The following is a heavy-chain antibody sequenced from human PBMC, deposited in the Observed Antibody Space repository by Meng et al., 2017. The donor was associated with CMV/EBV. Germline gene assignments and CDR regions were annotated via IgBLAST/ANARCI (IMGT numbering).Heavy chain of an antibody. CDR3: ARSSGYDRYGMDV. V-gene: IGHV1-69*05. J-gene: IGHJ6*02. Sequence: SVKVSCKASGGTFSSYAISWVRQAPGQGLEWMGGVIPIFGTANYAQKFQGRVTITTDESTSTAYMELSSLRSEDTAVYYCARSSGYDRYGMDVWGQGTTVTVSS. CDR1: GGTFSSYA. D-gene: IGHD5-12*01. CDR2: VIPIFGTA.